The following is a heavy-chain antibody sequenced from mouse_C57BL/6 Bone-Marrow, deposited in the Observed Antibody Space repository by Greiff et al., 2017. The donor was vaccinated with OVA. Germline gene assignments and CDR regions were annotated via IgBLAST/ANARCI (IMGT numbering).Heavy chain of an antibody. Sequence: QVQLQQPGAELVRPGSSVKLSCKASGYTFTSYWMHWVKQRPIQGLEWIGNIDPSDSETHYNQKFKDKATLTVDKSSSPAYMQLSSLTSEDSAVYCCATYDGYYSGFAYWGQGTLVTVSA. D-gene: IGHD2-3*01. V-gene: IGHV1-52*01. CDR2: IDPSDSET. J-gene: IGHJ3*01. CDR1: GYTFTSYW. CDR3: ATYDGYYSGFAY.